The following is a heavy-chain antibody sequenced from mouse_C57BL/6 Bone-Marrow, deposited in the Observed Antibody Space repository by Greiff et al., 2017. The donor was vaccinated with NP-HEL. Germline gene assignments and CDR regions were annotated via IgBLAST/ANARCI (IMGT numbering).Heavy chain of an antibody. CDR3: ARQEAMDY. Sequence: QVQLQQSGPELVKPGASVKISCKASGYAFSSSWMNWVKQRPGQGLEWIGRIYPGDGDTNYNGKFKGKATLTADKSSSTAYMQLSSLTSEDSAVYFCARQEAMDYWGQGTSVTVSS. V-gene: IGHV1-82*01. J-gene: IGHJ4*01. CDR1: GYAFSSSW. CDR2: IYPGDGDT.